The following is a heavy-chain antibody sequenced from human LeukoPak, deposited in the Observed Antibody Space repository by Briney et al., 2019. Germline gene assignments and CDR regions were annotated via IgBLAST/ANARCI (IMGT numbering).Heavy chain of an antibody. J-gene: IGHJ6*02. V-gene: IGHV4-34*01. Sequence: PSQTLSLTCAVYGGSFSGYYWSWIRQPPGKGLEWIGEINHSGSTNYNPSLKSRVTISVDMSKNQFSLKLSSVTAADTAVYYCARGPPAKPGTGYYYGMDVWGQGTTVTVSS. CDR1: GGSFSGYY. CDR3: ARGPPAKPGTGYYYGMDV. D-gene: IGHD2-2*01. CDR2: INHSGST.